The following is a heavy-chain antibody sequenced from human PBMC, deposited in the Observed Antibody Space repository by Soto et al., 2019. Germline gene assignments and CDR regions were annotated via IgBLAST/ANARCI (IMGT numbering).Heavy chain of an antibody. D-gene: IGHD2-15*01. CDR1: GYTYTGHH. CDR2: INPISGGT. J-gene: IGHJ4*02. Sequence: AASLNVSCKTSGYTYTGHHIHWVRQDPGQGLEWMGWINPISGGTKYRGKFQGRVSITRDKSSSTAYMELSSLTSDDSAVYYCAKDGRHCSGGSCPQGHWGQGTLVTVSS. CDR3: AKDGRHCSGGSCPQGH. V-gene: IGHV1-2*02.